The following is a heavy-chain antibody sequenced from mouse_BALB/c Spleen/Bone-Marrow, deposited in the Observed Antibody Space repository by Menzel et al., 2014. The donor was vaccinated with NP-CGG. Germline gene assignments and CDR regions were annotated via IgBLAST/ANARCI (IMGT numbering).Heavy chain of an antibody. J-gene: IGHJ4*01. Sequence: VQLQQSGPGLVAPSQSLSITCTVSGFSLTSYGVHWVRQPPGKGLEWLGVIWAGGSTNYNSALMARLSISKDNSKSQVFLKMNSLQTDDTAMYYYARARSGNYYAMDYWGQGTSVTVSS. CDR1: GFSLTSYG. D-gene: IGHD2-1*01. CDR2: IWAGGST. CDR3: ARARSGNYYAMDY. V-gene: IGHV2-9*02.